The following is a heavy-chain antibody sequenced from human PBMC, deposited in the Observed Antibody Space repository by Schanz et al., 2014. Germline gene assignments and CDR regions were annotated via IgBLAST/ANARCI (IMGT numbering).Heavy chain of an antibody. J-gene: IGHJ5*02. CDR3: ARGRVLES. CDR1: GFSFTTYA. D-gene: IGHD1-1*01. CDR2: ISSGDGST. Sequence: EVQLVQSGGGLVQPGGSLRLSCASSGFSFTTYAMSWVRQAPGKGLEWVSSISSGDGSTYYADSVKGRFTISRDNAKNSLFLQMNSLRPEDTAVYCCARGRVLESWGQGTLVTVSS. V-gene: IGHV3-23*04.